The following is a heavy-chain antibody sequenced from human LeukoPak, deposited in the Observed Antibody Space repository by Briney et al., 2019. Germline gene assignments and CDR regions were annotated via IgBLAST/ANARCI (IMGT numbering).Heavy chain of an antibody. V-gene: IGHV3-23*01. CDR1: GFSFSSYA. J-gene: IGHJ4*02. D-gene: IGHD4/OR15-4a*01. Sequence: GGSLRLSCAASGFSFSSYAMTWARQAPVKGLEWVSAISGDGTRTYYADSVKGRFTISRDNSKNTLYLQMNSLKPEDTAVYYCAIDDDGGAYSLDYWGQGTLVTVSS. CDR2: ISGDGTRT. CDR3: AIDDDGGAYSLDY.